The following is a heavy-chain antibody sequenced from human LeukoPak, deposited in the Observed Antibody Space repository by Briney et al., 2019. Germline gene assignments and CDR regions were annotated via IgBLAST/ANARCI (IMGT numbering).Heavy chain of an antibody. J-gene: IGHJ4*02. CDR3: ARAFYTNTLQEYYFLY. CDR1: GYTYSDYY. Sequence: RPGGSLRLSCTSSGYTYSDYYMIWIRQAPGKGLEWVSYISSSSSYTDYADSVKGRFTISRDNAKNSLYLQMHSLRAEDTAVYYCARAFYTNTLQEYYFLYWGRGTLVTVSS. D-gene: IGHD3-16*01. CDR2: ISSSSSYT. V-gene: IGHV3-11*05.